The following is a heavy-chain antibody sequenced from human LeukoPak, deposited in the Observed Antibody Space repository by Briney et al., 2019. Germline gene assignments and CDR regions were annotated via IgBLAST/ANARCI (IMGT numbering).Heavy chain of an antibody. CDR3: ARPSQYYYDSSHMFGGAFDI. V-gene: IGHV4-59*08. J-gene: IGHJ3*02. CDR1: GGSIFSYY. D-gene: IGHD3-22*01. Sequence: SETLSLTCTVSGGSIFSYYWSWIRQPPGKGLEWIGYIYYSGSTNYNPSLKSRVTISVDTSKNQFSLKLSSVTAADTAVYYCARPSQYYYDSSHMFGGAFDIWGQGTMVTVSS. CDR2: IYYSGST.